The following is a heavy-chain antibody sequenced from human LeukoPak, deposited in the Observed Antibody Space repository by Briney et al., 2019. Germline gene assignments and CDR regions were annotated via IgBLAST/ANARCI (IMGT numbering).Heavy chain of an antibody. Sequence: AGGSLRLSCAASGFSFSTYAMSWVRQAPGKGLEWVSVIYSGGSTHYADSVKGRFTISRDNSKNTLYLQMNSLRAEDTAVYYCARSDAGGIFDYWGQGTLVTVSS. CDR1: GFSFSTYA. CDR2: IYSGGST. V-gene: IGHV3-53*01. J-gene: IGHJ4*02. D-gene: IGHD3-16*01. CDR3: ARSDAGGIFDY.